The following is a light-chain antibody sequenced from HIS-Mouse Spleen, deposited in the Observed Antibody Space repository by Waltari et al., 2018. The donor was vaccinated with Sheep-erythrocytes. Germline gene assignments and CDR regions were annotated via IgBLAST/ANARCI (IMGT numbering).Light chain of an antibody. CDR1: KLGDKY. CDR3: QAWDSSTVV. Sequence: SYELTQPPSVSVSPGQTASITCSGAKLGDKYACWYQQKPGHSPVLVIYRDSKRPSGIPERFSGSNSGNTATLTISGTQAMDEADYYCQAWDSSTVVFGGGTKLTVL. CDR2: RDS. V-gene: IGLV3-1*01. J-gene: IGLJ2*01.